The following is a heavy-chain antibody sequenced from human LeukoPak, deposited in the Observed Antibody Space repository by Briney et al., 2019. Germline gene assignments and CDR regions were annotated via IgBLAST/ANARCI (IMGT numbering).Heavy chain of an antibody. CDR3: ARGRASVGGFDY. CDR1: GGSISNYY. D-gene: IGHD1-26*01. CDR2: IYTSGST. J-gene: IGHJ4*02. Sequence: SETLSLTCTVSGGSISNYYWTWIRQPAGKGLEWIGRIYTSGSTNYNPSLKSRVTMSVDTSKNQFSLKLTSVTAADTAVYYCARGRASVGGFDYWGQGALVTVSS. V-gene: IGHV4-4*07.